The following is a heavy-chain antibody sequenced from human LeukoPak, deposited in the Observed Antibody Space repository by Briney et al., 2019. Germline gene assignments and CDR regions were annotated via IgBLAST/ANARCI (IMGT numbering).Heavy chain of an antibody. CDR3: ARVYCSSTSCQYHFDY. V-gene: IGHV4-59*01. Sequence: PSETLSLTCTVSGGSISSYYWSWIRQPPGKGLEWIGYICYSGSTNYNPSLRSRVTISVDTSKNQFSLKLSSVTAADTAVYYCARVYCSSTSCQYHFDYWGQGTLVTVSS. J-gene: IGHJ4*02. D-gene: IGHD2-2*01. CDR1: GGSISSYY. CDR2: ICYSGST.